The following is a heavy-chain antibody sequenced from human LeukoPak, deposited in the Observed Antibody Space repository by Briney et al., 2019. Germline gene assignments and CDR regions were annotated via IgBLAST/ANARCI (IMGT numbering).Heavy chain of an antibody. CDR2: ISWNSGSI. Sequence: GGSLRLSCAASGFTFDDYGMSWVRQAPGKGLEWVSGISWNSGSIGYADSVKGRFTISRDNAKNSLYLQMNSLRAEDMALYYCAKGGYGSGSYYNVFDYWGQGTLVTVSS. CDR3: AKGGYGSGSYYNVFDY. J-gene: IGHJ4*02. V-gene: IGHV3-9*03. CDR1: GFTFDDYG. D-gene: IGHD3-10*01.